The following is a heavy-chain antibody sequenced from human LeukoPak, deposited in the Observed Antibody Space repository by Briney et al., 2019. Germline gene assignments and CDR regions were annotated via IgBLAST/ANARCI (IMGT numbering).Heavy chain of an antibody. J-gene: IGHJ4*02. Sequence: PGGSLRLSCAASGFTFSSYAMSWVRQAPGKGLEWVSAISGSGGSTYYADSVKGRFTISRDNSKNTLYLQMNGLRAEDTAVYYCAKELTMIVVVTQFDYWGQGTLVTVSS. V-gene: IGHV3-23*01. CDR2: ISGSGGST. CDR3: AKELTMIVVVTQFDY. D-gene: IGHD3-22*01. CDR1: GFTFSSYA.